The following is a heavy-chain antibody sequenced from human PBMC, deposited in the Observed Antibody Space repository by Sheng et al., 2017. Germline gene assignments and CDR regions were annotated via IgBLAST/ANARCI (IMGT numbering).Heavy chain of an antibody. CDR3: TRDSVVGAPDYFDV. CDR2: MSHGDGNSK. Sequence: QLHLVQSGGGVVQPGTSLKLSCVASGFSLRAQAMHWVRQAPGKGLEWVASMSHGDGNSKMYGNSMKGRFTISRDDSDNTLYLQMNNVSPDDTGLYFCTRDSVVGAPDYFDVWGQGTLVTVSS. CDR1: GFSLRAQA. J-gene: IGHJ4*02. V-gene: IGHV3-30*03. D-gene: IGHD3-16*01.